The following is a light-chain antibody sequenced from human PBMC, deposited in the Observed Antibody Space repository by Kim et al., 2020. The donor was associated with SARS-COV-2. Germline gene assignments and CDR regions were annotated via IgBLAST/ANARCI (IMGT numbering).Light chain of an antibody. Sequence: ASIGDRVTITCQASRDINNYLNWYQQKPGKAPKLLIYAASNLETGVPSRFSGRGSGTDFTFTISSLQPEDIATYYCQQYDNLPWAFGQGTKVDIK. V-gene: IGKV1-33*01. CDR2: AAS. J-gene: IGKJ1*01. CDR1: RDINNY. CDR3: QQYDNLPWA.